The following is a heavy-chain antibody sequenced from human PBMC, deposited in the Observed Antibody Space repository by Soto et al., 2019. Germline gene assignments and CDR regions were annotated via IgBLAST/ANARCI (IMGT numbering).Heavy chain of an antibody. CDR2: ISYDGSKT. Sequence: GGSLRLSCAASGFTFSSYAMHWVRQAPGKGLEWVAVISYDGSKTYHADSVKGRFTISRDNSKETLYLQMTSLRAEDTAVYYCARDIGHWLAQATFYYYGMDVWGQGTTVTVSS. V-gene: IGHV3-30-3*01. D-gene: IGHD6-19*01. CDR1: GFTFSSYA. J-gene: IGHJ6*02. CDR3: ARDIGHWLAQATFYYYGMDV.